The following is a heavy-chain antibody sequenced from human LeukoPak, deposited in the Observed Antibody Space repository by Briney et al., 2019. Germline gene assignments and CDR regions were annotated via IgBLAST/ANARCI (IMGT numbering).Heavy chain of an antibody. Sequence: SETLSLTCAVYGGSFSGYYWSWIRQPPGKGLEWIGEINHSGSTNYNPSLKSRVTISVDTSKNQFSLKLSSVTAADTAVYYCARVVPLNAFDIGGQGTMVTVSS. CDR3: ARVVPLNAFDI. CDR1: GGSFSGYY. V-gene: IGHV4-34*01. CDR2: INHSGST. J-gene: IGHJ3*02.